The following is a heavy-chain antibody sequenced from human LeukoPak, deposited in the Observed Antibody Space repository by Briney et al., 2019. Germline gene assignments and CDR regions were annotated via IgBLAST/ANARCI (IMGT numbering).Heavy chain of an antibody. J-gene: IGHJ4*02. CDR1: GGSISSYY. V-gene: IGHV4-59*01. CDR3: ARGGSGWYNYFDY. CDR2: IYYSGST. D-gene: IGHD6-19*01. Sequence: SETLSLTCTVSGGSISSYYWSWIRQPPGKGLEWIGYIYYSGSTNYNRSLKSRVTISVDTSKNQFSLKLSSVTAADTAVYYCARGGSGWYNYFDYWGQGTLVTASS.